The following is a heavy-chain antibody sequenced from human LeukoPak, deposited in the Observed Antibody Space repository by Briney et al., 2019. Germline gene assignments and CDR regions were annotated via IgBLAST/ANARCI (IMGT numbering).Heavy chain of an antibody. CDR2: NYPGDSDI. Sequence: GESLKISCQGSGYSFTSYWIGWVRQMPGKGLEWMGINYPGDSDIRYSPSFQGQVTISADKSISTAYLQWSRLKASDSAMYYCARYGMTAVTTTGLDYWGQGTLVTVSS. J-gene: IGHJ4*02. CDR1: GYSFTSYW. D-gene: IGHD4-11*01. V-gene: IGHV5-51*01. CDR3: ARYGMTAVTTTGLDY.